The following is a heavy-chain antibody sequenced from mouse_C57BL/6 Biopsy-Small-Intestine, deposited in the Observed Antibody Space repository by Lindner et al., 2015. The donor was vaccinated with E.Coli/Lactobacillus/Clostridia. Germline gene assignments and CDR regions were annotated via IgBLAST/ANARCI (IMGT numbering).Heavy chain of an antibody. J-gene: IGHJ1*01. D-gene: IGHD2-13*01. CDR1: GYTFSGYY. V-gene: IGHV1-84*02. CDR3: ARTAVNFGMVTFPYGLDV. Sequence: SVKVSCKASGYTFSGYYIHWVRQAPGQGLEWMGWINPDSGATDYARKFQGRVTMTSDTSISTAYMELNSLISNDTAVYYCARTAVNFGMVTFPYGLDVWGQGTTVTVSS. CDR2: INPDSGAT.